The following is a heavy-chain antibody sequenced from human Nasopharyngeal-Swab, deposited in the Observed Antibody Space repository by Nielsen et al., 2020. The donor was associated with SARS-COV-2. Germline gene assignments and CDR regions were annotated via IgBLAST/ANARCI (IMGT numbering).Heavy chain of an antibody. D-gene: IGHD6-13*01. V-gene: IGHV4-39*01. Sequence: GSLRLSCTVSGGTLSSSSYYWGWIRQPPGKGLEWIGSIYYSGSTYYNPSLKSRVTISVDTSKNQFSLKLSSVTAADTAVYYCARAYSSSWRTNFDYWGQGTLVTVSS. CDR1: GGTLSSSSYY. CDR2: IYYSGST. J-gene: IGHJ4*02. CDR3: ARAYSSSWRTNFDY.